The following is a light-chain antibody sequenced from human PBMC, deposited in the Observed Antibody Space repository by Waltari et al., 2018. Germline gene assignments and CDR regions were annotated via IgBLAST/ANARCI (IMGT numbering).Light chain of an antibody. CDR3: CSYTLTKTWL. V-gene: IGLV2-23*01. Sequence: QSALTQPASVSGSPGQPITISCTGTSSDVGSYRLVSWYRQHPGEAPRVIIFEDTKRPSGVSNRFSGSKSGNTASLTISGLQAEDEADYYCCSYTLTKTWLFGGGTKLTVL. J-gene: IGLJ3*02. CDR1: SSDVGSYRL. CDR2: EDT.